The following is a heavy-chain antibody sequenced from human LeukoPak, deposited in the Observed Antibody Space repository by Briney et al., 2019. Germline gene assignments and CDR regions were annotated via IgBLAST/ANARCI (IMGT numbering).Heavy chain of an antibody. CDR2: ISGSGFDN. Sequence: GGSLRLSCAASGFSFNNYAMSWVRQAPGKGLEWVSGISGSGFDNYYADSVKGRFTISRDNSKNTLYLQMNSLRAEDTTVYYCAKRAYYYYMDVWGKGTTLTVSS. V-gene: IGHV3-23*01. CDR1: GFSFNNYA. CDR3: AKRAYYYYMDV. J-gene: IGHJ6*03.